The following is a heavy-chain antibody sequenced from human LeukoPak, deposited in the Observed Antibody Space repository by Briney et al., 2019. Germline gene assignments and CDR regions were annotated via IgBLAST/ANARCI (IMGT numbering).Heavy chain of an antibody. Sequence: QSGGSLRLSCAASGFTFSSYAMSWVRQAPGKGLEWVSHISSSGGNTYYADSVKGRFTISRDNSNNTLYLQMNSLRGEDTAVYYCAKVKYDYGDPVGWFDPWGRGTLVTVSS. D-gene: IGHD4-17*01. CDR2: ISSSGGNT. CDR1: GFTFSSYA. J-gene: IGHJ5*02. CDR3: AKVKYDYGDPVGWFDP. V-gene: IGHV3-23*01.